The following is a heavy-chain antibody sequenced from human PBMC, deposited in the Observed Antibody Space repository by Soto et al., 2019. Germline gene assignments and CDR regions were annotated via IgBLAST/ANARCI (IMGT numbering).Heavy chain of an antibody. Sequence: PSETLSLTCTVSGGSISSYYLSWIRQPPGKGLEWIGYIYYSGSTNYNPSLKSRVTISVDTSKNQFSLKLSSVTAADTAVYYCARRVPYYYGSGSGPKYYMDVWGKGTTVTVSS. J-gene: IGHJ6*03. CDR1: GGSISSYY. CDR3: ARRVPYYYGSGSGPKYYMDV. CDR2: IYYSGST. D-gene: IGHD3-10*01. V-gene: IGHV4-59*08.